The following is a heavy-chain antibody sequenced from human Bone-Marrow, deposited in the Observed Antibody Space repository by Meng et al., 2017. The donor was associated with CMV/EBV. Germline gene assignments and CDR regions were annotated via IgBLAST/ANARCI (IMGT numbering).Heavy chain of an antibody. V-gene: IGHV1-46*01. D-gene: IGHD6-19*01. J-gene: IGHJ4*02. CDR2: INPSGGST. Sequence: ASVKVSCKASGYTFTSYYMHWVRQAPGQGLEWMGIINPSGGSTSYAQKFQGRVTMTRDTSTSTVYMEMSRLRSEDTAVYYYVRDAYDSGWYGFDYWGQGTLVTVSS. CDR3: VRDAYDSGWYGFDY. CDR1: GYTFTSYY.